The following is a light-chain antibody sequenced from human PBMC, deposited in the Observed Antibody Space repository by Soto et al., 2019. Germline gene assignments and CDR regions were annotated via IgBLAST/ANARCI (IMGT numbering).Light chain of an antibody. CDR1: EVISSA. Sequence: AIQLTQSPSSLSASVGDRVTITCRASEVISSALAWYQQKPGRSPNLLISDASYLEGGVPSRFSGSGSGTDFTLTISSLQPEDFATYYCQHFSSYPFTFGPRTTVDVK. V-gene: IGKV1-13*02. CDR2: DAS. J-gene: IGKJ3*01. CDR3: QHFSSYPFT.